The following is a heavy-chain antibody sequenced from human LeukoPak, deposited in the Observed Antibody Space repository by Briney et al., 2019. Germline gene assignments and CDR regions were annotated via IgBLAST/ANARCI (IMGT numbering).Heavy chain of an antibody. D-gene: IGHD3-3*01. V-gene: IGHV1-69-2*01. J-gene: IGHJ4*02. CDR2: VDPEDGET. CDR3: ACLPKKYDFWSGFDY. Sequence: GASVKVSCKASGYTFTDYYMHWVQQAPGKGLEWMGRVDPEDGETIYAEKFQGRVTITADTSTDTAYMELSSLRSEDTAVYYCACLPKKYDFWSGFDYWGQGTLVTVSS. CDR1: GYTFTDYY.